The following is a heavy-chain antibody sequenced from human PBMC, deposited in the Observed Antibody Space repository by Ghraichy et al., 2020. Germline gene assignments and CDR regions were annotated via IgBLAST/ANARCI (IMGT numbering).Heavy chain of an antibody. CDR2: ISSSSSYI. CDR3: ATFSAAAVRDAFDI. D-gene: IGHD6-13*01. V-gene: IGHV3-21*01. J-gene: IGHJ3*02. CDR1: GFTFSSYN. Sequence: GGSLRLSCAASGFTFSSYNMNWVRQAPGKGLEWVSSISSSSSYIYSADSVKGRFTISRDNAKNSLYLQMNSLRAEDTAVYYCATFSAAAVRDAFDIWGQGTMVTVSS.